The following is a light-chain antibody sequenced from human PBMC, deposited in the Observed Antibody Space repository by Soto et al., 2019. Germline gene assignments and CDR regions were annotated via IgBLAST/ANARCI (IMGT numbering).Light chain of an antibody. Sequence: QSVLTQPASVSGSPGQSITISCTGTSSDVGGNKYVSWYQHYPGKAPKLMIRDVSNRPSGVSNRFSGSKSGNTASLTISGLQAEDEADYYCSAFTGTTYVFGTGTKVTVL. CDR2: DVS. CDR3: SAFTGTTYV. CDR1: SSDVGGNKY. J-gene: IGLJ1*01. V-gene: IGLV2-14*03.